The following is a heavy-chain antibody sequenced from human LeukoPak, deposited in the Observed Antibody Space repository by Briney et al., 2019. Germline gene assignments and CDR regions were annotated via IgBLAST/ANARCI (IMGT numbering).Heavy chain of an antibody. Sequence: QTGGSLRLSCAASRFIFSSYAMSWVRQAPGKGLEWVANIKQDGSEKYYVDSVKGRFTISRDNAKNSLYLQMNSLRAEDTAVYYCARAHDYYYYMDVWGKGTTVTISS. CDR1: RFIFSSYA. J-gene: IGHJ6*03. CDR3: ARAHDYYYYMDV. CDR2: IKQDGSEK. V-gene: IGHV3-7*01.